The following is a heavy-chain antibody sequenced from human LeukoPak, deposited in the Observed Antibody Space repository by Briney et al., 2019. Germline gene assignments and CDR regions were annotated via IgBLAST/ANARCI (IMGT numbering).Heavy chain of an antibody. V-gene: IGHV3-23*01. CDR3: AKGGQWFGELLVYFQH. Sequence: GGSLRLSCAASGFTFSSYAMSWVRQAPGKGLEWVSAISGSGGSTYYADSVKGRFTISRDNSKNTLYLQMNSLRAEDTAVYYCAKGGQWFGELLVYFQHWGQGNLVTVSS. CDR1: GFTFSSYA. CDR2: ISGSGGST. D-gene: IGHD3-10*01. J-gene: IGHJ1*01.